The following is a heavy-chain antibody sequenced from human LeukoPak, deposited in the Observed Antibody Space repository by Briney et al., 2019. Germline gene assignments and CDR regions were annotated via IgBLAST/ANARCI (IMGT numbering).Heavy chain of an antibody. CDR1: GGSISSYY. CDR3: AREELYCSSTSCYTHYYYYMDV. D-gene: IGHD2-2*02. CDR2: IYTSGST. J-gene: IGHJ6*03. V-gene: IGHV4-4*07. Sequence: PSETLSLTCTVSGGSISSYYWSWIRQPAGKGLEWIGRIYTSGSTNYNPSLKSRVTMSVDTSKNQFSLKLSSVTAADTAVYYCAREELYCSSTSCYTHYYYYMDVWGKGTTVTVSS.